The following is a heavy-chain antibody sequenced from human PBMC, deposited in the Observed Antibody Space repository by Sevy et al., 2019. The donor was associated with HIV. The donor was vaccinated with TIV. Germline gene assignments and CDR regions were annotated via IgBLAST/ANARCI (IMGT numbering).Heavy chain of an antibody. CDR1: GFTFSSYW. J-gene: IGHJ4*02. V-gene: IGHV3-7*01. CDR3: ARDRHCTNGVCYMGPFDY. D-gene: IGHD2-8*01. Sequence: GGSLRLSCAASGFTFSSYWMSWVRQAPGKGLEWVANIKQDGSEKYYVDSVKGRFTISRDNAKNSLYLQMNSLRAEYTAVYYSARDRHCTNGVCYMGPFDYGGQGTLFTVS. CDR2: IKQDGSEK.